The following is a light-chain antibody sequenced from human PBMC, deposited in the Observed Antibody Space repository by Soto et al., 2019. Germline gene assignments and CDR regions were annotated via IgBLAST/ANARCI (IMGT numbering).Light chain of an antibody. Sequence: EIVLTQSPATLSLSPGERATLSCRASQSVSSYLAWYQQKPGQAPRLLIYDASNRATGIPARFSGSGSGTDFTLTISSLEPEDFAVYYCQQRSNWVYPFGQGTKLEIK. CDR3: QQRSNWVYP. CDR1: QSVSSY. V-gene: IGKV3-11*01. CDR2: DAS. J-gene: IGKJ2*01.